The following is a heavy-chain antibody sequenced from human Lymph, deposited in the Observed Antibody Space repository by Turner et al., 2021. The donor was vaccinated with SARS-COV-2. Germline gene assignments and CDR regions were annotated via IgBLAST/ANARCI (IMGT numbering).Heavy chain of an antibody. Sequence: QVQLVESGGGVVQPGRSLRLSCAASGFTFSSYGMHWVRQAPGQGREWVAVIWDDGSNKYYADSVKGRFTISRDNSKNTLYLQMNSLRAEDTAVYYCARDLRFGELPAADHWGQGTLVTVSS. CDR2: IWDDGSNK. D-gene: IGHD3-10*01. CDR3: ARDLRFGELPAADH. V-gene: IGHV3-33*01. J-gene: IGHJ4*02. CDR1: GFTFSSYG.